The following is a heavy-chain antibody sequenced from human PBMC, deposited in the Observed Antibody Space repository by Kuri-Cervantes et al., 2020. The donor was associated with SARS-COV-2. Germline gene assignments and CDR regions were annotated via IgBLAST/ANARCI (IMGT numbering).Heavy chain of an antibody. CDR3: AKGRIHHSDAFDI. V-gene: IGHV3-23*01. J-gene: IGHJ3*02. D-gene: IGHD1-14*01. CDR1: GFTFSSYA. Sequence: GESLKISCAASGFTFSSYAMSWVRQAPGKGLEWVSAISGSGGSTYYADSVKGRFTISRDNSKNTLYLQMNSLRAEDTAVYYCAKGRIHHSDAFDIWGQGIMVTVSS. CDR2: ISGSGGST.